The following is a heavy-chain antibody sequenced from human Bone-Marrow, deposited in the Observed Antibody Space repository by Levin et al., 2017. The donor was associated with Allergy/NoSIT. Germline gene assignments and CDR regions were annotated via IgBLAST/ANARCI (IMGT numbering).Heavy chain of an antibody. CDR2: ISHNGSP. Sequence: PSETLSLTCAVSGGSLGGHYWTWIRQSPGKGLEWIGEISHNGSPTYNPSLKSRVTISVDKSRHQFSLRLTSVTAADTAIYYCARGAGVVLGDLSVEDYYFDYWGQGTLVTVSS. V-gene: IGHV4-34*01. CDR3: ARGAGVVLGDLSVEDYYFDY. J-gene: IGHJ4*01. CDR1: GGSLGGHY. D-gene: IGHD3-16*02.